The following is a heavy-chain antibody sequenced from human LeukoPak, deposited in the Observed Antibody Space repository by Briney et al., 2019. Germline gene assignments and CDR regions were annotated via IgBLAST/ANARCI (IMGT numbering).Heavy chain of an antibody. CDR3: ARAAVATGSTETFDP. Sequence: GASVKVSCKASGYTFTGYYMHWVRQAPGQGLEWMGWINLNSGGTNFAQKFQGRVAMSRDTSISAAYMELSRLRSDDTAVYYCARAAVATGSTETFDPWGQGTLVTVSS. CDR1: GYTFTGYY. D-gene: IGHD6-13*01. V-gene: IGHV1-2*02. CDR2: INLNSGGT. J-gene: IGHJ5*02.